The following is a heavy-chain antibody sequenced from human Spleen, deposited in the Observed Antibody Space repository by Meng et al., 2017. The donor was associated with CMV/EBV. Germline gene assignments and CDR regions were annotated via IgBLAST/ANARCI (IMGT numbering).Heavy chain of an antibody. J-gene: IGHJ6*02. CDR2: IRYDGSNK. CDR3: AKDQDSSGWYGPFYDMDV. V-gene: IGHV3-30*02. Sequence: GESLKISCAASGFTFSSYGMHWVRQAPGKGLGWVAFIRYDGSNKYYADSVKGRFTISRDNSKNTLYLQMNSLRAEDTAVYYCAKDQDSSGWYGPFYDMDVWGQGTTVTVSS. CDR1: GFTFSSYG. D-gene: IGHD6-19*01.